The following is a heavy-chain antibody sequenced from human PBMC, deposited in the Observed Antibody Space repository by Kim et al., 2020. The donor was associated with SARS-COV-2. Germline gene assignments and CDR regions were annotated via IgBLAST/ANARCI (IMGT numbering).Heavy chain of an antibody. D-gene: IGHD3-22*01. CDR3: ATSPNYYDSNGYYPYYFDY. Sequence: GRFTISRDSSKHTLSLQMNSLRAEDTAVYYCATSPNYYDSNGYYPYYFDYWGQGTLVTVSS. J-gene: IGHJ4*02. V-gene: IGHV3-30*03.